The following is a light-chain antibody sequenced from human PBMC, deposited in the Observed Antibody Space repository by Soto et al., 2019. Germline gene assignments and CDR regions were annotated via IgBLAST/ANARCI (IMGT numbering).Light chain of an antibody. CDR2: LAS. CDR1: QSISNY. CDR3: QQSYRTPPT. J-gene: IGKJ4*01. V-gene: IGKV1-39*01. Sequence: DIQVTQSPSSLSASVGDRATITCRASQSISNYFNWYQQKPGKAPKLLINLASILQSGVPSRFSGSGSGTDFTLTISSLQPEDFATYYCQQSYRTPPTFGGGTKVDIK.